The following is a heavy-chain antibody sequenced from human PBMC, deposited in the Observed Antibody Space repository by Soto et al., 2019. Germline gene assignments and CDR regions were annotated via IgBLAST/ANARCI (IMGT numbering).Heavy chain of an antibody. V-gene: IGHV4-34*01. Sequence: QVQLQQWGAGLLKPSETLSLTCAVYGGSFSGYYWSWIRQPPGKGLEWIGEINHSGSTNYNPSLKSRVTISVDTSKNKFSLKLSSVTAADTAVYDFARARMRYYDILTGYKAPYFDYWGQGPLVTVSS. CDR1: GGSFSGYY. CDR3: ARARMRYYDILTGYKAPYFDY. D-gene: IGHD3-9*01. J-gene: IGHJ4*02. CDR2: INHSGST.